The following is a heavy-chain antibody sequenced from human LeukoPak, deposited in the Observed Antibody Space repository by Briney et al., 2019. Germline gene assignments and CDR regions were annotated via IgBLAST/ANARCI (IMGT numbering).Heavy chain of an antibody. V-gene: IGHV3-66*02. J-gene: IGHJ6*02. Sequence: PGGSLRLSCAASGFTVSSNYMSWVRQAPGKGLEWVSVIYSGGSTYYADSVKGRFTISRDNPKNTLYLQMNSLRAEDTAVYYCARDPGYSYGSYYGMDVWGQGTTVTVSS. CDR1: GFTVSSNY. D-gene: IGHD5-18*01. CDR3: ARDPGYSYGSYYGMDV. CDR2: IYSGGST.